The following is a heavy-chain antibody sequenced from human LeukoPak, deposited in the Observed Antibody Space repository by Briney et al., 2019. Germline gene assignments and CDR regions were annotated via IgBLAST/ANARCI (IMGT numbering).Heavy chain of an antibody. J-gene: IGHJ3*01. V-gene: IGHV4-34*01. Sequence: SETLSLTCAVYGRSFSGYDWTWIRQPPGKGLEWIGQINHSGSPHYHPSLKRRVTISVDMSKNQFSLRLNSVTAADTALYYCARLGPYDIVTDDAFDVWGQGTMVTVSS. CDR1: GRSFSGYD. CDR2: INHSGSP. D-gene: IGHD3-9*01. CDR3: ARLGPYDIVTDDAFDV.